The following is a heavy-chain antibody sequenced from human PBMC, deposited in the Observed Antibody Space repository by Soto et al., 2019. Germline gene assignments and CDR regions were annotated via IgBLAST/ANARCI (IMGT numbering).Heavy chain of an antibody. CDR3: ARDGRGLEARVSAPPQVDI. D-gene: IGHD1-26*01. V-gene: IGHV1-69*01. J-gene: IGHJ3*02. CDR2: IIPIFGTA. CDR1: GGTFSSYA. Sequence: QVQLVQSGAEVKKPGSSVKVSCKASGGTFSSYAISWVRQAPGQGLEWMGGIIPIFGTANYAQKFQGRVTITADESTSTAYMELSSLRSEDTAVYYCARDGRGLEARVSAPPQVDIWGQGTMVTVSS.